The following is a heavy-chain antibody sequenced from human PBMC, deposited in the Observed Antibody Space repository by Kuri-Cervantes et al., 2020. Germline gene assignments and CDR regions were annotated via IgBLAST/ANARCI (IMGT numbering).Heavy chain of an antibody. CDR1: GGSFSGYY. D-gene: IGHD1-1*01. J-gene: IGHJ4*02. CDR2: INHSGST. CDR3: ARVRGGTYFDL. V-gene: IGHV4-34*01. Sequence: GSLRLSCAVYGGSFSGYYWSWIRQPPGKGLEWIGEINHSGSTNYNPSLKSRVTISVDASKNQFSLKLSSVTAADTAVYYCARVRGGTYFDLWGQGTLVTVSS.